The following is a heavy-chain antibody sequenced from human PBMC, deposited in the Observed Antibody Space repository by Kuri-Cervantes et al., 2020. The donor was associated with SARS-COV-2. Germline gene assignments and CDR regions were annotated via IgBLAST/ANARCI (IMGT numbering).Heavy chain of an antibody. V-gene: IGHV1/OR15-1*04. J-gene: IGHJ3*02. CDR2: INPNSGGT. CDR3: ASMGDSSSYDI. CDR1: GYIFTHYY. D-gene: IGHD6-6*01. Sequence: ASVTVSCKASGYIFTHYYMHWVRQAPGQELGWMGRINPNSGGTNYAQKFQGRVTMTRNTSMSTAYMEPSSLRSEDTAVYYCASMGDSSSYDIWGQGTMVTVSS.